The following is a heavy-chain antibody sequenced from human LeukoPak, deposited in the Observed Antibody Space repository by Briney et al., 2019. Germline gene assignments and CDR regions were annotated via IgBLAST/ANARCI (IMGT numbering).Heavy chain of an antibody. Sequence: ASVKVSCKASGYTFTGSYIHWVRQAPGLGLGWLGIINGSVVSTSYAQKFQGRVPMTRDTSTSTVYMELSSLRSEDTTIYYCARARHYRYSETYVSDYWGQGTLVTVSS. CDR2: INGSVVST. J-gene: IGHJ4*02. D-gene: IGHD1-26*01. CDR1: GYTFTGSY. CDR3: ARARHYRYSETYVSDY. V-gene: IGHV1-46*01.